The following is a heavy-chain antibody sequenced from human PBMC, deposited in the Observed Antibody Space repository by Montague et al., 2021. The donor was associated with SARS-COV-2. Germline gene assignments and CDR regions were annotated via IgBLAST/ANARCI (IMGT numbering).Heavy chain of an antibody. D-gene: IGHD6-19*01. Sequence: SETLSLTCTVSGGSIRSSNYFWGWIRQPPGQGLESIGIIYHTGTTDYNPSLKSRATISIDTSKNQFSLKLNSVTAADTAVYFCARHYNSGWYKWLDPWGQGTLVTVSS. V-gene: IGHV4-39*01. CDR1: GGSIRSSNYF. CDR3: ARHYNSGWYKWLDP. J-gene: IGHJ5*02. CDR2: IYHTGTT.